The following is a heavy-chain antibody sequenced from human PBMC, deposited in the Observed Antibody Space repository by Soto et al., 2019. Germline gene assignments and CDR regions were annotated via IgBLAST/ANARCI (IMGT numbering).Heavy chain of an antibody. D-gene: IGHD4-4*01. V-gene: IGHV3-30-3*01. CDR2: ISYDGSNK. J-gene: IGHJ6*02. CDR3: ARADYSNYGYYYHGMDV. CDR1: GFTFSSYA. Sequence: QVQLVESGGGVVQPGRSLRLSCAASGFTFSSYAMHWVRQAPGKGLEWVAVISYDGSNKYYADSVKGRFTISRDNSKNTLYLQMNSLRAEDTAVYYCARADYSNYGYYYHGMDVWGQGTTVTVSS.